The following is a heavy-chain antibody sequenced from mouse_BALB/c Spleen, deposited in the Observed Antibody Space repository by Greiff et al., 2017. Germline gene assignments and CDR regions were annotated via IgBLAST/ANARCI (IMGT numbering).Heavy chain of an antibody. CDR1: GYSITSGYY. V-gene: IGHV3-6*02. CDR3: ARKGLITTGAWFAY. Sequence: EVQVVESGPGLVKPSQSLSLTCSVTGYSITSGYYWNWIRQFPGNKLEWMGYISYDGSNNYNPSLKNRISITRDTSKNQFFLKLNSVTTEDTATYYCARKGLITTGAWFAYWGQGTLVTVSA. D-gene: IGHD2-4*01. J-gene: IGHJ3*01. CDR2: ISYDGSN.